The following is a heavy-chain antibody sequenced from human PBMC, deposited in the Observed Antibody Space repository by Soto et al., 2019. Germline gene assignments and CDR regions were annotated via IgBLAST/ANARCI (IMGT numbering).Heavy chain of an antibody. CDR1: GYTFSSYA. V-gene: IGHV1-3*01. D-gene: IGHD7-27*01. J-gene: IGHJ4*02. CDR3: ARDTGDGTFDF. Sequence: ASVKVSCKASGYTFSSYAMHWVRQAPGQRLEWMGRINAGYGNTKSSQKFQDRVTISRDTSAGTAYMELTSLRSEDTAVYYCARDTGDGTFDFWGQGTLVTVSS. CDR2: INAGYGNT.